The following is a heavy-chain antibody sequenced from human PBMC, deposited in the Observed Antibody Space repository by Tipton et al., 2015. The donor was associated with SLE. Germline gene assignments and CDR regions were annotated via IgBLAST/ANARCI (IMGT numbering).Heavy chain of an antibody. V-gene: IGHV4-34*01. Sequence: LRLSCAASGFTFSDYYMSWIRQAPGKGLEWIGTIYYPGAIGATHYPGTHYNPSLKSRVTIPVDTSKNQFSLKLDSVTAADTAVYYCARGEGYYGSGSYQGWFDPWGQGTLVTVSS. CDR2: IYYPGAIGATHYPGT. CDR3: ARGEGYYGSGSYQGWFDP. J-gene: IGHJ5*02. CDR1: GFTFSDYY. D-gene: IGHD3-10*01.